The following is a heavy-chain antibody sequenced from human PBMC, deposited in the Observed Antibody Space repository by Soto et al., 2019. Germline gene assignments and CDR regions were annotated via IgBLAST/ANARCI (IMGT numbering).Heavy chain of an antibody. V-gene: IGHV3-11*01. CDR3: ARERRYCSGGSCYVFVRGAFDI. D-gene: IGHD2-15*01. CDR1: GFTFSDYY. Sequence: GGSLRLSCAASGFTFSDYYMSWIRQAPGKGLEWVSYISSSGSTIYYADSVKGRFTISRDNAKNSLYLQMNSLRAEDTAVYYCARERRYCSGGSCYVFVRGAFDIWGQGTMVTVSS. J-gene: IGHJ3*02. CDR2: ISSSGSTI.